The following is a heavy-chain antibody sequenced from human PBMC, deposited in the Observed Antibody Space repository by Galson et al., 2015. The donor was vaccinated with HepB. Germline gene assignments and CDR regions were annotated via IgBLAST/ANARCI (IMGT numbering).Heavy chain of an antibody. Sequence: SLRLSCAASGFTFSSYAMHWVRQAPGKGLAWVAVISYDGSNKYYADSVKGRFTISRDNSKNTLYLQMNSLRAEDTAVYYCARAGEGFGELTIFDYWGQGTLVTVSS. CDR2: ISYDGSNK. CDR3: ARAGEGFGELTIFDY. V-gene: IGHV3-30*04. D-gene: IGHD3-10*01. J-gene: IGHJ4*02. CDR1: GFTFSSYA.